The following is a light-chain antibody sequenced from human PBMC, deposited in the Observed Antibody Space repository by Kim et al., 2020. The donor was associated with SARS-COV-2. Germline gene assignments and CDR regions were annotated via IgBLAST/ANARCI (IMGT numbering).Light chain of an antibody. CDR2: EVT. V-gene: IGLV2-8*01. Sequence: QSALTQPPSASGSPGQSVTISCTGTSSDVGGYNSVSWYQQHPGKAPKLVIYEVTKRPAGVPDRFPASKSGNTASLTVSGLQSEDEADYYCNSYAGNNLWVFGGGTQLTVL. CDR3: NSYAGNNLWV. J-gene: IGLJ3*02. CDR1: SSDVGGYNS.